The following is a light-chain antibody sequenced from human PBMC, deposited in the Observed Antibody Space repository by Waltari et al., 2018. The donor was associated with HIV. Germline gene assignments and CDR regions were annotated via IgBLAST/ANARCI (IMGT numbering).Light chain of an antibody. V-gene: IGLV1-40*01. J-gene: IGLJ2*01. CDR3: QSYDSSLKVI. CDR1: SSNIGAGYD. Sequence: QSVLTQPPSVPGAPGQRVTISCTGTSSNIGAGYDVHWYQQFPGSVPRLLIYDNTNRPSGVPDRFSGSKSGTSAPLAISGLQAEDEADYYCQSYDSSLKVIFGGGTKVTVL. CDR2: DNT.